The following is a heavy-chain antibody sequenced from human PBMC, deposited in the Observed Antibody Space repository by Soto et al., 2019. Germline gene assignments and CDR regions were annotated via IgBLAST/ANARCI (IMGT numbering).Heavy chain of an antibody. V-gene: IGHV3-21*01. CDR2: ISSSSYI. CDR3: ARSPDPLIVVVITSNWFDP. J-gene: IGHJ5*02. CDR1: GFTFSSYS. D-gene: IGHD3-22*01. Sequence: GGSLRLSCAASGFTFSSYSMNWVRQAPGKGLEWVSSISSSSYIYYADSVKGRFTISRDNAENSLYLQMNSLRAEDTAVYYCARSPDPLIVVVITSNWFDPWGQGTLVTVYS.